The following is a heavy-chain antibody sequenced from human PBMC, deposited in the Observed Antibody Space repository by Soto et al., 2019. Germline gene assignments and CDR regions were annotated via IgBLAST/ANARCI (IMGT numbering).Heavy chain of an antibody. CDR1: GYTFSGYY. D-gene: IGHD6-19*01. J-gene: IGHJ6*02. CDR3: AKDLHTSGLCGMDV. Sequence: ASVKVSCKTSGYTFSGYYMHWVRQAPGQGLEWMGWIDPDTGDTNYAQKFQGWVTMTRDTSISTAYMELTRLRSGDTAIYYCAKDLHTSGLCGMDVWGQGTTVTVSS. V-gene: IGHV1-2*04. CDR2: IDPDTGDT.